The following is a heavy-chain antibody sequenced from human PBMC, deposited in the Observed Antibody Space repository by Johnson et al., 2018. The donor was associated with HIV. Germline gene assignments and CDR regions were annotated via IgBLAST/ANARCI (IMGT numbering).Heavy chain of an antibody. CDR1: GFTFKTFG. D-gene: IGHD1-14*01. CDR3: AKESDHFDAVASDI. V-gene: IGHV3-30*02. CDR2: IRHDGTSE. J-gene: IGHJ3*02. Sequence: QVQLVESGGRVVQRGGSLRLSFEASGFTFKTFGIHWVRQAPGKGLEWVSFIRHDGTSEYYADAVKGRFTVSRDNSQNILYLHMNSLRTDDTAMYYCAKESDHFDAVASDIWGQGTMVTVSS.